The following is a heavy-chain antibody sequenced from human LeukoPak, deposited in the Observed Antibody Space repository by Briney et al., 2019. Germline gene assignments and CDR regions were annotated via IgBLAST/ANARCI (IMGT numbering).Heavy chain of an antibody. CDR3: AREAGDYDAGGHPPTPYYFDL. V-gene: IGHV4-4*07. J-gene: IGHJ4*02. D-gene: IGHD3-16*01. Sequence: PSETLSLTCNASGGSISGYYWSWIRQPAGKGLEWMGRIFSSGRNNYNPSLKSRLMVAVDPSKDQFSLRLSSVTAADTAVYYCAREAGDYDAGGHPPTPYYFDLWGQGTLVTVSS. CDR1: GGSISGYY. CDR2: IFSSGRN.